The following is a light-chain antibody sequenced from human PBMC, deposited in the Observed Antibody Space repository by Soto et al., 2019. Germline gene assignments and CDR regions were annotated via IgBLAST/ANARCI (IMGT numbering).Light chain of an antibody. CDR1: QSISSW. Sequence: QLTQSPSTLSASVGDRVTITCRAGQSISSWLARYQQKPGKAPKLLIYGASSLENGVPSRFSGSGSGTEFTLTNSSLQPDDFATYYCQQYKSLYTFGQGTKVDIK. CDR3: QQYKSLYT. J-gene: IGKJ2*01. V-gene: IGKV1-5*01. CDR2: GAS.